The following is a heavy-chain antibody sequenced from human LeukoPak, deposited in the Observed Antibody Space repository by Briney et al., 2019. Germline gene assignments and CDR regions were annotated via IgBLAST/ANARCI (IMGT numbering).Heavy chain of an antibody. V-gene: IGHV1-69*06. D-gene: IGHD2-21*02. CDR1: GGTFSSYA. CDR2: IIPIFGTA. CDR3: ARAYCGGDCYSGFAFDI. Sequence: GSSVKVSCKASGGTFSSYAISWVRQAPGQGLEWMGGIIPIFGTANYAQKFQGRVTITADKSTSTAYMKLNSLRSEDTAVYYCARAYCGGDCYSGFAFDIWGQGTMVTVSS. J-gene: IGHJ3*02.